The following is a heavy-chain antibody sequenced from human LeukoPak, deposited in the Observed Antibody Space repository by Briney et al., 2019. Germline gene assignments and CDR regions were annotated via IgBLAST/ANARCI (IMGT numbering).Heavy chain of an antibody. J-gene: IGHJ3*02. V-gene: IGHV4-28*05. CDR1: GYSISSSNW. Sequence: SETLSLTCAVSGYSISSSNWWGWIRQPPGKGLEWIGYIYYSGSIYYNPSLKSRLTMSVDTSKNQFSLKLSSVTAVDTAVYYCARSSSGWYGNDAFDIWGEGTMVT. CDR2: IYYSGSI. D-gene: IGHD6-19*01. CDR3: ARSSSGWYGNDAFDI.